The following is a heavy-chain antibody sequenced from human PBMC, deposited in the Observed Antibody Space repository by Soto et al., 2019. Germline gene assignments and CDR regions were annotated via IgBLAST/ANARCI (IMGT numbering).Heavy chain of an antibody. CDR1: GSAFIGSA. J-gene: IGHJ4*02. D-gene: IGHD6-19*01. V-gene: IGHV3-23*01. Sequence: PGGSLSPTCGAHGSAFIGSAMTWVRRAPGKWLEYFPSITSRGREVFHAASVKGRFTMSRDTSKNLLYLQMNSLGAEDTAVYYCAKEGYDSGGYWDFWGQGALVTVSS. CDR2: ITSRGREV. CDR3: AKEGYDSGGYWDF.